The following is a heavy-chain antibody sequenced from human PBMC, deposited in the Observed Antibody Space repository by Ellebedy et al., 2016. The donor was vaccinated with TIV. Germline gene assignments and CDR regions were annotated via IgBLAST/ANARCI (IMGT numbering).Heavy chain of an antibody. Sequence: GESLKISCAVSGLTVSSSYMSWVRQAPGKGLEWVSVIYTSGGTSYADSVKGRFTISRDNSKNMLYLQMNSVSVEDTAMYYCPRDLIQGTSGWSPVDYWGQGTLVTVSS. D-gene: IGHD6-19*01. J-gene: IGHJ4*02. V-gene: IGHV3-66*01. CDR2: IYTSGGT. CDR3: PRDLIQGTSGWSPVDY. CDR1: GLTVSSSY.